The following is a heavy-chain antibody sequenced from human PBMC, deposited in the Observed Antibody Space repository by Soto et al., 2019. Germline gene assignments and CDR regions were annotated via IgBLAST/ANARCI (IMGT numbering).Heavy chain of an antibody. CDR1: GVTFSSYE. CDR2: MTNSGNSM. J-gene: IGHJ6*02. V-gene: IGHV3-48*03. Sequence: LRLSCVSSGVTFSSYEMNWVRQGPGKGLEWISHMTNSGNSMSHADSVKGRFSTSRDNAKNSLYLQMNSLRAGDTAVYYCARGNYYYGLDVWGQGTTVTVSS. CDR3: ARGNYYYGLDV.